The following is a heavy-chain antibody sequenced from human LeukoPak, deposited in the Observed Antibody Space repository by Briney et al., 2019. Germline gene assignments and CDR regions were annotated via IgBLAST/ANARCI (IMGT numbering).Heavy chain of an antibody. V-gene: IGHV3-66*01. J-gene: IGHJ4*02. CDR3: ARSDYYDSSGYDY. CDR2: IYSGGST. Sequence: GGSLRLSCAASGFSIRLYVMSWVRQAPGKGLEWVSVIYSGGSTYYADSVKGRFTISRDNSKNTLYLQMNSLRAEDTAVYYCARSDYYDSSGYDYWGQGTLVTVSS. D-gene: IGHD3-22*01. CDR1: GFSIRLYV.